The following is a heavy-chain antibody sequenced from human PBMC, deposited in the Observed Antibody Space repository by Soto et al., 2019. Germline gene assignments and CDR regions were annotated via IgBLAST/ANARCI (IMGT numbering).Heavy chain of an antibody. CDR2: XSYDGTNK. CDR3: AKDLQSYGDYDYYCYGMDV. CDR1: GFTFSTYG. Sequence: QVQLVESGGGEVQPGRSLTISCAASGFTFSTYGMHWVRQXXGXXXXXXXXXSYDGTNKFYSDSVKGRFTISRDNFKNTLTLQMNSLRADDTAVYSCAKDLQSYGDYDYYCYGMDVWGLGTRVTVSS. V-gene: IGHV3-30*18. D-gene: IGHD4-17*01. J-gene: IGHJ6*02.